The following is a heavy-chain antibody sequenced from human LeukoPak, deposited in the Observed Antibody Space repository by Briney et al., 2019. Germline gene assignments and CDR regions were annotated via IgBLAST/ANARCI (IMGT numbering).Heavy chain of an antibody. D-gene: IGHD1-26*01. V-gene: IGHV3-21*01. J-gene: IGHJ3*02. CDR2: ISSSSYI. CDR3: ARDEWGDAFDI. CDR1: GFTFSSYS. Sequence: GGSLRLSCAASGFTFSSYSMNWVRQAPGKGLEWVSSISSSSYIHSADSVRGRFTISRDNAKNSLFLQMNSLRAEDTAVYYCARDEWGDAFDIWGQGTMATVFS.